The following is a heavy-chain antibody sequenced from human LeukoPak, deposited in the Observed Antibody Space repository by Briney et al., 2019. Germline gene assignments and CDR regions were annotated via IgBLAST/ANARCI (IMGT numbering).Heavy chain of an antibody. D-gene: IGHD5-12*01. CDR2: IYSGGST. V-gene: IGHV4-39*01. CDR1: GGSISSSSYY. CDR3: ARHSRSGSGGYENAFDI. Sequence: SETLSLTCTVSGGSISSSSYYWDWIRRYPGKGLEWLGNIYSGGSTYYTPSLKSRVTISVDTSKNQFSLKLSSVTAADTAIYFCARHSRSGSGGYENAFDIWGQGTMVTVSS. J-gene: IGHJ3*02.